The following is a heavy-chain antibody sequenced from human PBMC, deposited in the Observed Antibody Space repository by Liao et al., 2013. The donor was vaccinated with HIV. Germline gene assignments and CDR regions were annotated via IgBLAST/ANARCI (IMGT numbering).Heavy chain of an antibody. D-gene: IGHD3-10*01. CDR1: GGSFSGYY. V-gene: IGHV4-34*01. CDR3: ASLYDI. J-gene: IGHJ3*02. CDR2: VNHSGST. Sequence: QVQLQQWGAGLLKPSETLSLTCAVYGGSFSGYYWSWIRQPPREGAWSGLGKVNHSGSTNYNPSLKSRVTISVDTSKNQFSLKLSSVTAADTAVYYCASLYDIWGQGIVVTVSS.